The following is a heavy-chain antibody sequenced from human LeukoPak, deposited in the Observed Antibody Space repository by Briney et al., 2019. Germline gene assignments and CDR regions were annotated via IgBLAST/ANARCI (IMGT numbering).Heavy chain of an antibody. CDR1: GYTFMNYA. Sequence: ASVKVSCKASGYTFMNYAIHWVRQAPGQSLEWMGWINAGKGNTKYSQKFQDRVTITRDTSATTAYMELSGLRSEDTAVYYCARDMGHYYDSSGSIGFDYWGQGTLVTVSS. CDR3: ARDMGHYYDSSGSIGFDY. D-gene: IGHD3-22*01. V-gene: IGHV1-3*01. J-gene: IGHJ4*02. CDR2: INAGKGNT.